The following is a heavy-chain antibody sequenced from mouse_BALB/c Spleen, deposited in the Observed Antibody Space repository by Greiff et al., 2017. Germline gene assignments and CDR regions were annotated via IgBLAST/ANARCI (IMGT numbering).Heavy chain of an antibody. Sequence: EVKVEESGGGLVKPGGSLKLSCAASGFTFSSYAMSWVRQTPEKRLEWVASISSGGSTYYPDSVKGRFTISRDNARNILYLQMSSLRSEDTAMYYCARVTTATFDYWGQGTTLTVSS. D-gene: IGHD1-2*01. V-gene: IGHV5-6-5*01. CDR3: ARVTTATFDY. CDR1: GFTFSSYA. J-gene: IGHJ2*01. CDR2: ISSGGST.